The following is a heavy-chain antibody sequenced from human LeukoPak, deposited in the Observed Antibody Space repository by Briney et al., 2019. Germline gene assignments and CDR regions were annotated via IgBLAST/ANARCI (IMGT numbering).Heavy chain of an antibody. CDR1: GFTFSTYN. J-gene: IGHJ3*02. V-gene: IGHV3-48*04. CDR2: MSSSGGTI. CDR3: ARPTAVGATPRAFDI. D-gene: IGHD1-26*01. Sequence: GGSLRLSCAASGFTFSTYNMNWVRQAPGKGLGWVSYMSSSGGTIYYADSVKGRFTISRDNAKSSLYLQMNSLRVEDTAVYYCARPTAVGATPRAFDIWGQGTMVTVSS.